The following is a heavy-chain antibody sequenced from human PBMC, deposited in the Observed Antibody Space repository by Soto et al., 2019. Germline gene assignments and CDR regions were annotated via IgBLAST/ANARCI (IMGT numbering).Heavy chain of an antibody. D-gene: IGHD5-18*01. J-gene: IGHJ3*02. V-gene: IGHV4-30-4*01. CDR1: GGSISSGDYY. CDR3: ASVDTAMVLDI. CDR2: IYYSGST. Sequence: PSETLSLTCTVSGGSISSGDYYWSWIRQPPGKGLEWIGYIYYSGSTYYNPSLKSRVTISVDTSKNQFSLKLSSVTAADTAVYYCASVDTAMVLDIWGRGTMVTVSS.